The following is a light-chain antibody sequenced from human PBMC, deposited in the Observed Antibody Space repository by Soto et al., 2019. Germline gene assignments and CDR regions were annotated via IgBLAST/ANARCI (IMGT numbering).Light chain of an antibody. J-gene: IGKJ3*01. CDR3: QRRSNRPRIIT. CDR1: QSVSSY. CDR2: DAS. V-gene: IGKV3-11*01. Sequence: EIVLTQSPATLSLSPGERATLSCRASQSVSSYLAWYQQKPGQAPRLLIYDASNRATGIPARFSGSGSGTEFNLTISSLEPEDFAFYYCQRRSNRPRIITFGTGTKVDIK.